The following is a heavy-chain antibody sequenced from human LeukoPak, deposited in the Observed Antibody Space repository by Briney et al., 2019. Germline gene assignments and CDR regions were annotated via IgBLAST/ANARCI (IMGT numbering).Heavy chain of an antibody. Sequence: GASVKVSCKASGYTFTAYYMHWVRQAPGQGLEWMGWINPNSGGTNYAQKFQGRVTMTRDTSISTAYMELTKLRADDTAVYYCARVLQYVGDPFDIWGQGTMVTASS. CDR1: GYTFTAYY. D-gene: IGHD2-8*01. CDR2: INPNSGGT. J-gene: IGHJ3*02. V-gene: IGHV1-2*02. CDR3: ARVLQYVGDPFDI.